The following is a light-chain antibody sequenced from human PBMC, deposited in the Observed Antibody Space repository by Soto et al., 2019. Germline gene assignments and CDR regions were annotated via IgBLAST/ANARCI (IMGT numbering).Light chain of an antibody. CDR3: QQCGSSPWT. V-gene: IGKV3-15*01. Sequence: EIVMTQSPATPSVSPGERATLSCRASQSVSSNLAWYQQKPGQAPRLLIYGASTRATGIPARFSGGGSGTGFTLTISRLEPEDFAVYYCQQCGSSPWTFGQGTKVDIK. CDR2: GAS. J-gene: IGKJ1*01. CDR1: QSVSSN.